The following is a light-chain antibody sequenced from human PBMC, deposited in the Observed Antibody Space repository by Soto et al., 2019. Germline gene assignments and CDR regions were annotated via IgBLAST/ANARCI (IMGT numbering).Light chain of an antibody. CDR2: GAS. V-gene: IGKV3-20*01. Sequence: EIVLTQSPGTLSLSPGGRATLPRRASQSVSSIYLAWYQQKPGQGPRXXVYGASSRATGIPDRFSGSGSGTDFSLTISRLEPEDFAVYYCHQYRSSPQTFGQGTKVDIK. J-gene: IGKJ1*01. CDR1: QSVSSIY. CDR3: HQYRSSPQT.